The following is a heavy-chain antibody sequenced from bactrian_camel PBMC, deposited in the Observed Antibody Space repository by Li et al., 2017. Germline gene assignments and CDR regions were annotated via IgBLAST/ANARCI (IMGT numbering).Heavy chain of an antibody. CDR3: ANWGDNY. V-gene: IGHV3S1*01. J-gene: IGHJ4*01. CDR2: SGGSST. CDR1: GITFSHYY. Sequence: HVQLVESGGGLVQPGGSLRLSCAASGITFSHYYMSWVRQAPGKGLEWVSSSGGSSTFYADSVKGRFTIARDNAKNTLYLQLNYLKTEDTAMYYCANWGDNYWGQGPRSPSP. D-gene: IGHD5*01.